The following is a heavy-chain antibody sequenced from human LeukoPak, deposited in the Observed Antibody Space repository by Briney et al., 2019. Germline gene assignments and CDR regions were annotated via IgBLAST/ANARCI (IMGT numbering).Heavy chain of an antibody. Sequence: ASVKVSCKASGGTFSSYAISWVRQAPGQGLEWMGRIIPILGTANYAQKFQGRVTITTDESTSTAYMELSSLRSEDTAVYYCARAWSYCSGGSCVIGEWGYWGQGTLVTVSS. CDR3: ARAWSYCSGGSCVIGEWGY. D-gene: IGHD2-15*01. J-gene: IGHJ4*02. V-gene: IGHV1-69*11. CDR1: GGTFSSYA. CDR2: IIPILGTA.